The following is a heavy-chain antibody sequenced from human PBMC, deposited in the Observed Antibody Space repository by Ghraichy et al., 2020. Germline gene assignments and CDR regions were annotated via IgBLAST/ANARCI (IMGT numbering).Heavy chain of an antibody. CDR2: INTNSGAT. CDR3: ARVPTYCSSTTCPYGMDD. V-gene: IGHV1-2*02. D-gene: IGHD2-2*01. J-gene: IGHJ6*02. CDR1: GYTFTGYY. Sequence: ASVKVSCKASGYTFTGYYMHWVRQAPGQGLEWMGWINTNSGATNYAQKFQGRVTMTRDTSISTAYMELSRLRSDDTAVYYCARVPTYCSSTTCPYGMDDWGQGTTVTVSS.